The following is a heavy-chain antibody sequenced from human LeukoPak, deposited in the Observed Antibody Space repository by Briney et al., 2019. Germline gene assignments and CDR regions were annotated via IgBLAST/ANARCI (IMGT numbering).Heavy chain of an antibody. Sequence: PGGSLRLSCAASGFSFTSYGMHWVRQAPGKGLEWVAVISNDGTNTYYADSVKGRFIISRDNSKNTLYVQMNSLRAEDTAVYYCAKGHCSGGSCYVWYFDLWGRGTLVTVSS. CDR3: AKGHCSGGSCYVWYFDL. CDR2: ISNDGTNT. J-gene: IGHJ2*01. V-gene: IGHV3-30*18. D-gene: IGHD2-15*01. CDR1: GFSFTSYG.